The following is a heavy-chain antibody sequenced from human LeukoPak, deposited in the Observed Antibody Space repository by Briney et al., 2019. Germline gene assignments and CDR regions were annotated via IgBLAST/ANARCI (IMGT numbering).Heavy chain of an antibody. CDR2: ISDSGANT. V-gene: IGHV3-23*01. D-gene: IGHD6-19*01. Sequence: GGSLRLSCAASGFTFSTYDMSWVRQAPGKGLEWVSTISDSGANTYYADSVRGRFTISRDNSKNTLYLQKNSLRADDTAIYYCAKSMTLQWRGFFDLWGRGTHVTVSS. J-gene: IGHJ2*01. CDR3: AKSMTLQWRGFFDL. CDR1: GFTFSTYD.